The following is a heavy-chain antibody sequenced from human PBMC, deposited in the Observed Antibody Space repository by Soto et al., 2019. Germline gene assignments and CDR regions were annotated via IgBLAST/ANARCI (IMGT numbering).Heavy chain of an antibody. CDR3: ARDSSGWYSIFNWFDP. Sequence: EVQLVESGGGLVQPGGALRLSCAASGFTFSRYWMSWVCQAPGQGLEWVANIKQDGSEKYYVDSVKGRFTISRDNAKNSLYLQMNSLRAEDTAVYYCARDSSGWYSIFNWFDPWGQGTLVTGSS. CDR1: GFTFSRYW. J-gene: IGHJ5*02. CDR2: IKQDGSEK. V-gene: IGHV3-7*01. D-gene: IGHD6-19*01.